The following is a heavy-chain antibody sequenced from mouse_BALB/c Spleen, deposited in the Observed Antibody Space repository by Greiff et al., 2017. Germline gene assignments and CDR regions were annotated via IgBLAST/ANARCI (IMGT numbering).Heavy chain of an antibody. V-gene: IGHV1-9*01. D-gene: IGHD1-2*01. CDR3: ARSQFITTAPYAMDY. Sequence: VQLQESGAELMKPGASVKISCKATGYTFSSYWIEWVKQRPGHGLEWIGEILPGSGSTNYNEKFKGKATFTADTSSNTAYMQLSSLTSEDSAVYYCARSQFITTAPYAMDYWGQGTSVTVSS. J-gene: IGHJ4*01. CDR1: GYTFSSYW. CDR2: ILPGSGST.